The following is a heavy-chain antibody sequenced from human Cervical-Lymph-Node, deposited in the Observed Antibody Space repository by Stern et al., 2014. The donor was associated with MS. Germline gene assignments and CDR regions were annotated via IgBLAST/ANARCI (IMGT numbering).Heavy chain of an antibody. CDR1: GGTFSSYA. CDR3: ARGGLGLRYFDWSPHFDY. V-gene: IGHV1-69*01. Sequence: DQLVESGAEVKKPGSSVKVSCKASGGTFSSYAISWVRQAPGQGLAWMGGIIPIFGTANYAQKFQGRVTITADESTSTAYMELSSLRSEDTAVYYCARGGLGLRYFDWSPHFDYWGQGTLVTVSS. CDR2: IIPIFGTA. D-gene: IGHD3-9*01. J-gene: IGHJ4*02.